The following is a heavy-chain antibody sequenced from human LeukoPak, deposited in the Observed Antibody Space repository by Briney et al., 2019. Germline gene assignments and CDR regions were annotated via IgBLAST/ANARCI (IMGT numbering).Heavy chain of an antibody. CDR1: GFTFSSYG. D-gene: IGHD3-22*01. J-gene: IGHJ4*02. CDR3: AREYYYDSSGYYYRGYYFDY. CDR2: IWYDGSNK. V-gene: IGHV3-33*01. Sequence: GGSLRLSCAASGFTFSSYGMHWVRQAPGKGLEWVAVIWYDGSNKYYADSVEGRFTISRDNSKNTLYLQMNSLRAEDTAVYYCAREYYYDSSGYYYRGYYFDYWGQGTLVTVSS.